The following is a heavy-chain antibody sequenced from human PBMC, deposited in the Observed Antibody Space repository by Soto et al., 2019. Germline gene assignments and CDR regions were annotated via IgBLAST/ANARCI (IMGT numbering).Heavy chain of an antibody. CDR3: ALRSMAVVPEY. Sequence: QVQLQESGPGLVKPSETLSLTCAVSGDSISSYYCMWIRQPPGKGLESIGYLYYGRSANYNPSLKIRVTLAVDTSTNQCSLTLSSMTAADTAVDSCALRSMAVVPEYWGQGTLVTVSS. V-gene: IGHV4-59*01. J-gene: IGHJ4*02. CDR2: LYYGRSA. D-gene: IGHD3-22*01. CDR1: GDSISSYY.